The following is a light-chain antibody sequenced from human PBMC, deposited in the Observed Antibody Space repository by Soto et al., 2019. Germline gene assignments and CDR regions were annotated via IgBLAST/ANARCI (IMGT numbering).Light chain of an antibody. Sequence: EIVLTQSPATLSLSPVEIATLSFRTSQSGNGYLAWFQQKPGQAPRLLIYDASKRATGIPARFSGSGSGTDFTLTISRLEPEDFAVYYCQQYGSSPWTFGQGTKVDIK. CDR2: DAS. CDR1: QSGNGY. CDR3: QQYGSSPWT. V-gene: IGKV3-20*01. J-gene: IGKJ1*01.